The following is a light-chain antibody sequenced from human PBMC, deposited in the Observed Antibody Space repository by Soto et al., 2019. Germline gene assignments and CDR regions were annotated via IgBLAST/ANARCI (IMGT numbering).Light chain of an antibody. V-gene: IGLV2-8*01. J-gene: IGLJ3*02. CDR3: SSSAGGYTWV. Sequence: QSALTQPPSASGSPGQSVTISCTGTSSDVGGSNFVSWYQQHPGKAPELMIYEVSKRPSGVPARFSGSKSGNTASLTVSGLQAEDEADYYCSSSAGGYTWVFGGGTKLTVL. CDR2: EVS. CDR1: SSDVGGSNF.